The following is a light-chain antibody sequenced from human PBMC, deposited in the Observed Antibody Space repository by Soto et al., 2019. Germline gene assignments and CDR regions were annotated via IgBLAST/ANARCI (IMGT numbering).Light chain of an antibody. J-gene: IGKJ2*01. CDR3: QQYESTPPT. CDR2: WAS. V-gene: IGKV4-1*01. CDR1: QSVLYSSNNKNY. Sequence: DIVMTQSPDSLAVSLGETATINCKSSQSVLYSSNNKNYLAWYQQRPGQPPKLLIYWASTRESGVPDRFSGSGSGTDFTLTITGLQAEDVAVYYCQQYESTPPTFGQGTKLEIK.